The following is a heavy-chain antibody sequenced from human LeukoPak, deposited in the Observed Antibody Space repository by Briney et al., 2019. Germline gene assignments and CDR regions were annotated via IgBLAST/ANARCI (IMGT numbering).Heavy chain of an antibody. CDR3: ARVGEHITIFGVVRFAFDI. CDR2: IIPIFGTA. D-gene: IGHD3-3*01. V-gene: IGHV1-69*13. Sequence: ASVKVSCKASGGTFSSYAISWVRQAPGQGLEWMGAIIPIFGTANYAQKFQGRVTITADESTSTAYMELSSLRSEDTAVYYCARVGEHITIFGVVRFAFDIWGQGTMVTVSS. CDR1: GGTFSSYA. J-gene: IGHJ3*02.